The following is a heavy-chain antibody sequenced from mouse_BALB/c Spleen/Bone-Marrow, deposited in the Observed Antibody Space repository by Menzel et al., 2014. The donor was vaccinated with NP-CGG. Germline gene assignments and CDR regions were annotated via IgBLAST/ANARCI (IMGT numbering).Heavy chain of an antibody. V-gene: IGHV5-17*02. D-gene: IGHD4-1*01. CDR1: GFTFSSFG. Sequence: DVKLVESGGGLVQPGGSRKLSCAASGFTFSSFGMHWVRQTPEKGLEWVAYISSSSSTIYYADTVKGRFTISRDNPKNTLFLQVTSLRSEDTAMYYCTRGGNWDDFDYWGQGTTLTVSS. CDR3: TRGGNWDDFDY. CDR2: ISSSSSTI. J-gene: IGHJ2*01.